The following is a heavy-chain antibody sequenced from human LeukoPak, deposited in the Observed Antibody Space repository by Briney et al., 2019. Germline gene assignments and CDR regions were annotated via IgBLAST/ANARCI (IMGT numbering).Heavy chain of an antibody. V-gene: IGHV4-59*08. D-gene: IGHD6-19*01. CDR3: TRHQQQWRRILDF. J-gene: IGHJ1*01. CDR1: GGSICSYN. Sequence: SETLSLTCTVSGGSICSYNWSWIRQPPGKGLGWIGYIYYSGSTNYNTSLKSRATISVATSKNQFSLMLRSVTAAATAGYYCTRHQQQWRRILDFWGQGTVVTV. CDR2: IYYSGST.